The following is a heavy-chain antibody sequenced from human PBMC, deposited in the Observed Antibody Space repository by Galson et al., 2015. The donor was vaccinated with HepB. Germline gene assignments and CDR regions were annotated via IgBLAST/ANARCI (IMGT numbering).Heavy chain of an antibody. CDR3: AKDQGNNILGYCSGGSCYSGFPSYYYGMDV. CDR1: GFTFSSYG. V-gene: IGHV3-30*18. Sequence: SLRLSCAASGFTFSSYGMHWVRQAPGKGLEWVAVISYDGSNKYYADSVKGRFTISRDNSKNTLYLQMNSLRAEDTAVYYCAKDQGNNILGYCSGGSCYSGFPSYYYGMDVWGQGTTVTVSS. CDR2: ISYDGSNK. J-gene: IGHJ6*02. D-gene: IGHD2-15*01.